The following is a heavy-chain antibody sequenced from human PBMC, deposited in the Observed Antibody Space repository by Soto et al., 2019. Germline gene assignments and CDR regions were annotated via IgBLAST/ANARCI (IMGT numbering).Heavy chain of an antibody. J-gene: IGHJ4*02. CDR2: IQSDGGST. V-gene: IGHV3-74*01. CDR3: AREKAVAGTIFDY. D-gene: IGHD6-19*01. CDR1: GFSLSSYW. Sequence: GGSLRLSCAASGFSLSSYWMHWVRQAPGKGLVWVSRIQSDGGSTNYADSVKGRFTISRDNAKNTLYLQMDSLRVEDAAVYYCAREKAVAGTIFDYWGQGALVTVSS.